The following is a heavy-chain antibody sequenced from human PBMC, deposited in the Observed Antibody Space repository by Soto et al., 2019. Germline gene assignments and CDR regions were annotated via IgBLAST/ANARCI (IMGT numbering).Heavy chain of an antibody. V-gene: IGHV4-59*01. Sequence: SETLSLTCTVSGGSISSYYWSWIRQPPGKGLEWIGYIYYSGSTNYNPSLKSRVTISVDTSKDQFSLKLSSVTAADTAVYYCAREVVFFNCFDPSGKETLVTVS. CDR2: IYYSGST. CDR1: GGSISSYY. D-gene: IGHD3-3*01. J-gene: IGHJ5*02. CDR3: AREVVFFNCFDP.